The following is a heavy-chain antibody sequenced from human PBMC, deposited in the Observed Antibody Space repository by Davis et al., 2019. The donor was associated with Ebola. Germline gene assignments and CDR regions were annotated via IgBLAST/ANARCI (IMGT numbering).Heavy chain of an antibody. Sequence: GESLKISCVASGLTFTDSAIHWVHQAPGKGLEWVGRVRSKANFYETSYGASVRGRFIISRDDSKKMAYLQMNSLQTGDTAIYYCTVRFDYWGRGTLVTVSS. J-gene: IGHJ4*02. CDR2: VRSKANFYET. CDR1: GLTFTDSA. CDR3: TVRFDY. V-gene: IGHV3-73*01.